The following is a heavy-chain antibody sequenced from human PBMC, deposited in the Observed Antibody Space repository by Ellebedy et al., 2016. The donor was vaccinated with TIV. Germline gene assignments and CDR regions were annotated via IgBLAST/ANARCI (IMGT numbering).Heavy chain of an antibody. CDR1: GFTVNSNY. V-gene: IGHV3-66*01. CDR2: MDVGGNT. D-gene: IGHD3-16*01. J-gene: IGHJ3*02. Sequence: GESLKISCVVSGFTVNSNYMSWVRQAPGKGLEWVSLMDVGGNTKYADSVKGRFIISRDESKNTLSLQMNSLRVDDTAEYYCASESFNDVDLTLWGPFDMWGQGTTVIVSS. CDR3: ASESFNDVDLTLWGPFDM.